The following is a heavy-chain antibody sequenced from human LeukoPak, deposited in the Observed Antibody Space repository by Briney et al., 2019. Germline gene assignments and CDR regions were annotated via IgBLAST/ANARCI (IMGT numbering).Heavy chain of an antibody. J-gene: IGHJ6*03. CDR1: GGSFSGHY. CDR3: SSEASYSYDVGLAYYHEYLDV. Sequence: SETLSLTCTVSGGSFSGHYWSWIRQPAGKGPEWIGRIQSGGSATYNPSLESRVTMSIDTYMNQFSLKVRSVTAADTAVYYCSSEASYSYDVGLAYYHEYLDVWGKGTTVTVSS. CDR2: IQSGGSA. D-gene: IGHD5-18*01. V-gene: IGHV4-4*07.